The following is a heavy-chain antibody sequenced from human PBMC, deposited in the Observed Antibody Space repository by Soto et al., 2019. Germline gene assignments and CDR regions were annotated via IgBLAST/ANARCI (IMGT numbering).Heavy chain of an antibody. J-gene: IGHJ3*02. Sequence: GGSLRLSCAASGFTFSSYGMHWVRQAPGKGLEWVAVISYDGSNKYYADSVKGRFTISRDNSKNTLYLQMNSLRAEDTAVYYCAKDLGGPYDSSGYYLTDAFDIWGQGTMVTVSS. CDR2: ISYDGSNK. CDR3: AKDLGGPYDSSGYYLTDAFDI. CDR1: GFTFSSYG. D-gene: IGHD3-22*01. V-gene: IGHV3-30*18.